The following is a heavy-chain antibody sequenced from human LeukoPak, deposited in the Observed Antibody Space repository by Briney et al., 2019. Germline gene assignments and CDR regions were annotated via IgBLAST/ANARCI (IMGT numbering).Heavy chain of an antibody. CDR2: INAGNGNT. CDR1: GYTFTSYA. CDR3: ARAFSSGWYWFDP. V-gene: IGHV1-3*01. Sequence: ASVKVSCKASGYTFTSYAMHWVRQAPGQRLEWMGWINAGNGNTKYSQKFQGRVTITRDTSASTAYMELSSLRSEDTAVYYCARAFSSGWYWFDPWGQGTLVTVSS. D-gene: IGHD6-19*01. J-gene: IGHJ5*02.